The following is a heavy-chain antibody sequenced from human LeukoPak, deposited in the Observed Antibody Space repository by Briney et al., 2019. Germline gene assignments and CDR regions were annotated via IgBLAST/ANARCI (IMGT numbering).Heavy chain of an antibody. CDR1: GDSISTSNSY. J-gene: IGHJ4*02. CDR3: ARQTGVGLFILP. D-gene: IGHD3-3*01. Sequence: SETLSLTCAVSGDSISTSNSYWGWIRRPPGKGLEWVGSIYYSGNTYYNPSLKSRVTISVDTSKNQFSLKLTSVAAADTAVYYCARQTGVGLFILPGGRGTLVTVSS. CDR2: IYYSGNT. V-gene: IGHV4-39*01.